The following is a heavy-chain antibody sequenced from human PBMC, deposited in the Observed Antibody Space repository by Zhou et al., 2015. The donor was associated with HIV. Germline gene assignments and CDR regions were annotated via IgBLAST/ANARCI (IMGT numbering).Heavy chain of an antibody. Sequence: QVRLVQSGAEVKKPGASVKVSCKASGYTFTGYYMHWVRQAPGQGLEWMGWINPNSGGTNYAQKFQGRVTMTRDTSISTAYMELSRLRSDDTAVYYCAREIEGYCSSTSCSQGSFDYWGQGTLVTVSS. CDR1: GYTFTGYY. CDR3: AREIEGYCSSTSCSQGSFDY. D-gene: IGHD2-2*01. CDR2: INPNSGGT. J-gene: IGHJ4*02. V-gene: IGHV1-2*02.